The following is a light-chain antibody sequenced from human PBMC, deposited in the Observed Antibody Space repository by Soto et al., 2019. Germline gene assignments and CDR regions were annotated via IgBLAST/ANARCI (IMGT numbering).Light chain of an antibody. CDR1: QSVSKNF. V-gene: IGKV3-20*01. CDR2: GAS. CDR3: QQYGGSPPT. J-gene: IGKJ4*01. Sequence: EIVLTQSPGTLSLSPGERATLSCRASQSVSKNFLAWYQQKPGQAPRLLISGASNRATGIPDRFSGSGSGTDFSLTIDRLEPEDLAVYFCQQYGGSPPTFGGGTNVAIK.